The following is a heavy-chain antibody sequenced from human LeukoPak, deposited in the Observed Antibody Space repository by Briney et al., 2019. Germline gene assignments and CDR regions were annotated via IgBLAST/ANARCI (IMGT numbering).Heavy chain of an antibody. CDR3: ARVRPYYYGSGSYYNFDY. Sequence: GASVKVSCKASGYTFTSYDINWVRQATGQGLEWMGWMNPNSGNTGYAQKFQGRVTITRNTSISTAYMELSSLRSEDTAVYYCARVRPYYYGSGSYYNFDYWGQGTLVTVSS. D-gene: IGHD3-10*01. CDR2: MNPNSGNT. V-gene: IGHV1-8*03. CDR1: GYTFTSYD. J-gene: IGHJ4*02.